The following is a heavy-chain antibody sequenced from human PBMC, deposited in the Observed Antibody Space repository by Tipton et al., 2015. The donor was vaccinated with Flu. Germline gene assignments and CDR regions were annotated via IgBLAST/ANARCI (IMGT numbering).Heavy chain of an antibody. J-gene: IGHJ4*02. CDR1: GGSIRGYY. CDR2: VHYSGST. V-gene: IGHV4-59*12. D-gene: IGHD1-26*01. CDR3: AREGRNSGGLDY. Sequence: TLSLTCIVSGGSIRGYYWNWIRQPPGMGLEWIGSVHYSGSTYQSPSLVSRVTISVDTSMNQLSLKLSSVTAADTAVYFCAREGRNSGGLDYWGQGTLVTVSS.